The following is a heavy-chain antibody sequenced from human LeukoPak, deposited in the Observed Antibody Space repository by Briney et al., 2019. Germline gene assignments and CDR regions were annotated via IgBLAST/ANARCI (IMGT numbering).Heavy chain of an antibody. V-gene: IGHV3-7*01. CDR1: GFIFSSYW. CDR2: INGDESEK. Sequence: GGSLRLSCVASGFIFSSYWMSWVRQAPGKGLEWVANINGDESEKYYVDSVRGRFTISRDNAKNSLDLQMNSLRAEDTAVYFCAIAATGRGGMDAWGQGTTVIVFS. CDR3: AIAATGRGGMDA. J-gene: IGHJ6*02.